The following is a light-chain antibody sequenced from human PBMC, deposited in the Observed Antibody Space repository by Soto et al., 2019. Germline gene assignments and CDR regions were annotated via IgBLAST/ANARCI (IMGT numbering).Light chain of an antibody. CDR2: NAS. CDR1: QSISSW. J-gene: IGKJ1*01. CDR3: QQYGSSSPWT. V-gene: IGKV1-5*03. Sequence: DIQMTQSPSTLSASVGDRVTITCRASQSISSWLAWYQQKPGRAPKLLIYNASSLETGVPSRFSGSGSGTEFTLIISSLQPDDFASYSCQQYGSSSPWTFGQGAMVEIK.